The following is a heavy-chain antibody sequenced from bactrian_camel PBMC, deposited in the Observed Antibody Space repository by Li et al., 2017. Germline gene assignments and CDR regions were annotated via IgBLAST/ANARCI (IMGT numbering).Heavy chain of an antibody. CDR2: ISAEGST. V-gene: IGHV3S53*01. CDR1: GFNFSRCG. J-gene: IGHJ4*01. Sequence: VQLVESGGGLVQPGGSLRLSCTGRGFNFSRCGVDWYRESAGKDREWVSSISAEGSTFYADSVKGRFTISRDNAQNRVDPQMNDLKPEDTAIYYCNTAWYSLTNGPVSYWGQGTQVTVS. CDR3: NTAWYSLTNGPVSY. D-gene: IGHD2*01.